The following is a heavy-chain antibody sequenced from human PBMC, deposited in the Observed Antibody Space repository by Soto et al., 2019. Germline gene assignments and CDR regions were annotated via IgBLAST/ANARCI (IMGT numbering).Heavy chain of an antibody. V-gene: IGHV1-69*13. Sequence: SVKVSCKASGGTFSSYAISWVRQAPGQGLEWMGGIIPIFGTANYAQKFQGRVTITADESTSTAYMELSSLRSEDTAVYYCAREFNGDSYFDYWGQGTLVTVSS. CDR3: AREFNGDSYFDY. CDR2: IIPIFGTA. CDR1: GGTFSSYA. D-gene: IGHD4-17*01. J-gene: IGHJ4*02.